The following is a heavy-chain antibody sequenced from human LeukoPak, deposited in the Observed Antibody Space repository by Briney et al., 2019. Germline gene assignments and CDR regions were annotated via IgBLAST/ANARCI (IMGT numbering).Heavy chain of an antibody. V-gene: IGHV4-30-4*08. CDR2: IYYTGSI. Sequence: SQTLSLTCTVSGGSISSGGYYWSWIRQHPGKGLEWIGYIYYTGSIYYNPSLKSRVIISVDTSKNQFSLNLSSVTAADTAVYYCARGLLSRDYDSSGFGYWGQGTLVTVSS. CDR1: GGSISSGGYY. J-gene: IGHJ4*02. CDR3: ARGLLSRDYDSSGFGY. D-gene: IGHD3-22*01.